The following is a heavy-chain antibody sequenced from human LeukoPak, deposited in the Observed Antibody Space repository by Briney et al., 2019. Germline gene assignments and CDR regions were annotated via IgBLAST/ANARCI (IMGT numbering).Heavy chain of an antibody. V-gene: IGHV3-48*02. CDR2: VSASGSAT. CDR3: ARISGLGAREYLDH. Sequence: GGSLRLYCAASGFTFSSYTMNWVRQAPGKGLEWVSYVSASGSATYYGDSVKGRFTISRDNAKNSVYMQMNSLRDEDTAVYYCARISGLGAREYLDHWGQGTLVTVSS. CDR1: GFTFSSYT. J-gene: IGHJ4*02. D-gene: IGHD2/OR15-2a*01.